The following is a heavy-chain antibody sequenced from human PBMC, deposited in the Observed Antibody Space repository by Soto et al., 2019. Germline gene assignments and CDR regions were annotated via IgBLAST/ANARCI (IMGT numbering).Heavy chain of an antibody. J-gene: IGHJ4*02. D-gene: IGHD2-15*01. Sequence: PGGSLRLSCAASGFTFSGSAMHWVRQASGKGLEWVGRIRSKANSYATAYAASVKGRFTISRDDSKNTAYLQMNSLKTEDTAVYYCTRLSPTRHCSGGSCDNGYWGQGTLVTVSS. CDR3: TRLSPTRHCSGGSCDNGY. V-gene: IGHV3-73*01. CDR2: IRSKANSYAT. CDR1: GFTFSGSA.